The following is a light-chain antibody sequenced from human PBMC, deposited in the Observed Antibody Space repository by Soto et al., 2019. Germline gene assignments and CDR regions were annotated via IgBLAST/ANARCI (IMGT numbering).Light chain of an antibody. CDR3: QQYGA. CDR1: ASISSW. CDR2: KSS. V-gene: IGKV1-5*03. Sequence: DIQMTQSPSTLSASVGDGVTITCRASASISSWLAWYQQQPGKAPKLLIYKSSILENGVPSRFSGGGSGTEFTLTISSLQPDDFATYYCQQYGAFGQGTKVDIK. J-gene: IGKJ1*01.